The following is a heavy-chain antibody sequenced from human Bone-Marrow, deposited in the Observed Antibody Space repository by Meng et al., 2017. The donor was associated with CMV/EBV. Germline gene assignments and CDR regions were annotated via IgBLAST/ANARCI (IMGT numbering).Heavy chain of an antibody. Sequence: GESLKISCAAPGFTFSSYGMHWVRQAPGKGLEWVAFIRYDGSNKYYADAVKGRFTISRDNSKNTLDLQMHSLRAEDTAVYYCAKDLRKDIVVVPAAPRGDFQHWGQGTLVTVSS. CDR3: AKDLRKDIVVVPAAPRGDFQH. J-gene: IGHJ1*01. V-gene: IGHV3-30*02. CDR1: GFTFSSYG. CDR2: IRYDGSNK. D-gene: IGHD2-2*01.